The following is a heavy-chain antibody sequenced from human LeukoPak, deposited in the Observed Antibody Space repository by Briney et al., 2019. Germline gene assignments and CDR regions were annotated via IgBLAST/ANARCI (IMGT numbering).Heavy chain of an antibody. CDR2: IYYSGST. V-gene: IGHV4-59*01. J-gene: IGHJ4*02. Sequence: SETLSLTCTVSGGSISSYYWSWIRQPPGKGLEWIGYIYYSGSTNYNPSLKSRVTISVDTSKNQFSLKLSSVTAADTAVYHCARSVVVTAYFDYWGQGTLVTDSS. CDR1: GGSISSYY. CDR3: ARSVVVTAYFDY. D-gene: IGHD2-21*02.